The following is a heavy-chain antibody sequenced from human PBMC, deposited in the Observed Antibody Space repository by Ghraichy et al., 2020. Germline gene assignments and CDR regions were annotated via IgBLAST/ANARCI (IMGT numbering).Heavy chain of an antibody. J-gene: IGHJ6*02. CDR1: GFTFSSYW. CDR2: IKQDGSEK. Sequence: GGSLRLSCAASGFTFSSYWMSWVRQAPGKGLEWVANIKQDGSEKYYVDSVKGRFTISRDNAKNSLYLQMNSLRAEDTAVYYCAREVRGALYYYYGMDVWGQGTTVTVSS. D-gene: IGHD3-10*01. CDR3: AREVRGALYYYYGMDV. V-gene: IGHV3-7*01.